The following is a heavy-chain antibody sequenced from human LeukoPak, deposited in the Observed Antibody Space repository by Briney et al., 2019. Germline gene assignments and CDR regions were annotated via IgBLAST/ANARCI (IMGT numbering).Heavy chain of an antibody. V-gene: IGHV3-11*04. CDR2: ISSSGSTI. CDR3: ARDPHANYVWGSYRNDAFDI. D-gene: IGHD3-16*02. CDR1: GFTFSDYY. J-gene: IGHJ3*02. Sequence: GGSLRLSCAASGFTFSDYYMSWIRQAPGKGLEWVSYISSSGSTIYYADSVKGRFTISRDNAKNSLYLQMNSLRAEDTAVYYCARDPHANYVWGSYRNDAFDIWGQGTMVTVSS.